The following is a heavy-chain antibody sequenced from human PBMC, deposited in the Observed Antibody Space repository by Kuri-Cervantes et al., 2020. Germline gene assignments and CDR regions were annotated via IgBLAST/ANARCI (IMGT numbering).Heavy chain of an antibody. CDR2: IYYSGST. CDR3: ARQVYYYDSSGHAEYYFDY. D-gene: IGHD3-22*01. CDR1: GGSISSSSYY. J-gene: IGHJ4*03. Sequence: SETLSLTCTVSGGSISSSSYYWGWIRQPPGKGLEWIGSIYYSGSTYYNPSLKSRVTISVDTSKNQFSLKLSSVTAADTAVYYCARQVYYYDSSGHAEYYFDYRGQGTTVTVSS. V-gene: IGHV4-39*01.